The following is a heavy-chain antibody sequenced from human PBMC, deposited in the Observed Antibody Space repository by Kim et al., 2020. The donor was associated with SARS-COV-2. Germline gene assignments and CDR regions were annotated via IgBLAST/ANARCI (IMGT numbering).Heavy chain of an antibody. J-gene: IGHJ4*02. V-gene: IGHV3-21*01. CDR3: ARDFVDTAMVPDY. CDR1: GFTFSSYS. CDR2: ISSSSSYI. Sequence: GGSLRLSCAASGFTFSSYSMNWVRQAPGKGLEWVSSISSSSSYIYYADSVKGRFTISRDNAKNSLYLQMNSLRAEDTAVYYCARDFVDTAMVPDYWGQGTLITVSS. D-gene: IGHD5-18*01.